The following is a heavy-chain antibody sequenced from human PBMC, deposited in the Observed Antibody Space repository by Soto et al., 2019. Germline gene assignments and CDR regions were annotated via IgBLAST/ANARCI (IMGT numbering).Heavy chain of an antibody. CDR3: ATANWSHHYFDP. CDR1: GGSFSGYY. CDR2: INHSGSP. D-gene: IGHD1-1*01. V-gene: IGHV4-34*01. Sequence: SETLSLTCAVYGGSFSGYYWSWLRQPPGKGLEWIGEINHSGSPNCNPSLKSRVTISVDTSKNQFSLKMTSVTAADTAVYYCATANWSHHYFDPWGQGTLVTVSS. J-gene: IGHJ5*02.